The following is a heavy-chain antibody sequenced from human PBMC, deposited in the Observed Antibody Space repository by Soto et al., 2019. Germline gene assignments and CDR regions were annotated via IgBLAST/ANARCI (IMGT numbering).Heavy chain of an antibody. J-gene: IGHJ4*02. CDR3: AKDSGFELMPHYFDY. CDR1: GFTFSSYV. V-gene: IGHV3-30*18. Sequence: QVQLVESGGGVVQPGRSLRLSCAASGFTFSSYVMHWVRLAPGKGLEWVAVISYDGSNQYYADSVKGRFFISRDSSRNTLYLQMNTLRPEDTAIYYCAKDSGFELMPHYFDYWGQGTLVTVSS. CDR2: ISYDGSNQ. D-gene: IGHD3-10*01.